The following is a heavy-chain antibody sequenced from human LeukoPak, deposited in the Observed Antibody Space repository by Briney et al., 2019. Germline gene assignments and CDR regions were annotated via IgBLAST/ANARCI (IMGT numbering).Heavy chain of an antibody. CDR3: ARGGFLESPISNWFDP. V-gene: IGHV1-69*13. Sequence: SVKVSCKASGGTFSSYALSWVRQAPGQGLEWMGGIIPIFGTANYAQKFQGRVTITADESTSTAYMELSSLRSEDTAVYYCARGGFLESPISNWFDPWGQGTLVTVSS. J-gene: IGHJ5*02. D-gene: IGHD3-3*01. CDR2: IIPIFGTA. CDR1: GGTFSSYA.